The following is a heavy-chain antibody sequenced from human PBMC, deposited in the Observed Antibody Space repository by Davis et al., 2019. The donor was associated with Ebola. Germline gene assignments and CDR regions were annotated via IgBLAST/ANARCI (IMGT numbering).Heavy chain of an antibody. D-gene: IGHD5-12*01. CDR2: INPNDGRT. CDR1: GSIFTSYG. V-gene: IGHV1-46*03. J-gene: IGHJ3*02. CDR3: TTPGGQDSGYDVFDI. Sequence: ASVTVSCKASGSIFTSYGFTWVRQAPGQGLEWMGMINPNDGRTIYAQKFQGRVTVTRDTSTTTVYMDLSSLRSEDTALYYCTTPGGQDSGYDVFDIWGQGTMVTVSS.